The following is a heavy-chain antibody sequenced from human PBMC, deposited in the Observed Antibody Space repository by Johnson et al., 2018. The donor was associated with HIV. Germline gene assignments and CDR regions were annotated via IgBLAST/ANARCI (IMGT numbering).Heavy chain of an antibody. J-gene: IGHJ3*02. D-gene: IGHD3-22*01. CDR1: GFTFSSYA. CDR2: ISYDGSNK. CDR3: AREGYDSSGYSDAFDI. V-gene: IGHV3-30*04. Sequence: QVQLVESGGGVVQPGRSLRLSCAASGFTFSSYAMHWVHQAPGKGLEWVTVISYDGSNKYYADSVKGRFTISRDNSKNTLYLQMNSLRAEDTAVYYCAREGYDSSGYSDAFDIWGQGTMVTVSS.